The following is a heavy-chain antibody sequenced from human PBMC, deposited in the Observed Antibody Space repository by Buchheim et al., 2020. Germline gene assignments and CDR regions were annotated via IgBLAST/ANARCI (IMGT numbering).Heavy chain of an antibody. CDR1: RTGGMC. D-gene: IGHD3-10*01. Sequence: RTGGMCVSWIRQPPGKALEWLALIDWDDNKYYNTSLKTRLTISKDTSKNQVVLTMTNLEPVDTATYYCARVLGFGEFSLSTWFDPWGQGTL. V-gene: IGHV2-70*01. CDR2: IDWDDNK. CDR3: ARVLGFGEFSLSTWFDP. J-gene: IGHJ5*02.